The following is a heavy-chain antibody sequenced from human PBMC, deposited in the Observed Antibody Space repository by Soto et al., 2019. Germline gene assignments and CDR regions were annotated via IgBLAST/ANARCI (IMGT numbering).Heavy chain of an antibody. Sequence: SETLSLTCTVSGGSISSGGYYWSWIRQHPGKGLEWIGYIYYSGSTYYNPSLKSRVTISVDTSKNQFSLKPSSVTAADTAVYYCARTGVVVVAATPQIDYWGQGTLVTVSS. V-gene: IGHV4-31*03. D-gene: IGHD2-15*01. CDR2: IYYSGST. CDR1: GGSISSGGYY. J-gene: IGHJ4*02. CDR3: ARTGVVVVAATPQIDY.